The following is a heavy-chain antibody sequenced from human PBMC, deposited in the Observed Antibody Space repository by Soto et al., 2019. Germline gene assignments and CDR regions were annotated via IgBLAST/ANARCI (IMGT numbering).Heavy chain of an antibody. Sequence: ASVKVSCKASGGTFSSYTISWVRQAPGQGLEWMGRIIPILGIANYAQKFQGRVTITADKSTSTAYMELSSLRSKDTAVYYCASSRIPYCSGGSCLGYYYYYYMDVWGKGTTVTVSS. CDR1: GGTFSSYT. V-gene: IGHV1-69*02. J-gene: IGHJ6*03. D-gene: IGHD2-15*01. CDR2: IIPILGIA. CDR3: ASSRIPYCSGGSCLGYYYYYYMDV.